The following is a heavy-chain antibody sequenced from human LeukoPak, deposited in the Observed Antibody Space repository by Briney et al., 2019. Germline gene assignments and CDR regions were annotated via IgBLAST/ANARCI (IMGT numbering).Heavy chain of an antibody. V-gene: IGHV3-33*08. Sequence: GGSLRLSCAASGFTFSDYYMSWIRQAPGKWLEWVAVIWNDGSNKYYADSVKGRFTIPRDKAKITLYLQMNSLRAEDTAVYYCARGDVVVVPAAANTDYYYGMDVWGQGTTVTVSS. CDR1: GFTFSDYY. CDR3: ARGDVVVVPAAANTDYYYGMDV. J-gene: IGHJ6*02. CDR2: IWNDGSNK. D-gene: IGHD2-2*01.